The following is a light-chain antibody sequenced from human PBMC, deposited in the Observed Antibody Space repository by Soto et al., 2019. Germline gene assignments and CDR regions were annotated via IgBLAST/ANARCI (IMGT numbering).Light chain of an antibody. Sequence: DIQMTQSPSSLSASVGDRVTITCRASQSISTYLNWYQHKPGKAPQLLIYATSSLQSGVPSRFSGSGSGTDFTLTISSLQPEDFATYYCQQSYNPPFTFGPATKVGIK. CDR2: ATS. V-gene: IGKV1-39*01. CDR1: QSISTY. J-gene: IGKJ3*01. CDR3: QQSYNPPFT.